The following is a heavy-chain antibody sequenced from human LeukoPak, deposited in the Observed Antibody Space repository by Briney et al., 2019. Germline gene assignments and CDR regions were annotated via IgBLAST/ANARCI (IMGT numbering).Heavy chain of an antibody. V-gene: IGHV3-23*01. CDR3: AKDAAYYYDSSGPGDY. D-gene: IGHD3-22*01. CDR1: GFTFSSYA. Sequence: PGGSLRLSCAASGFTFSSYAMSWVRQAPGKGLEWVSAISGSGGSTYYADSVKGRFTISRDNSKNTLYLQTNSLRAEDTAVYYCAKDAAYYYDSSGPGDYWGQGTLVTVSS. CDR2: ISGSGGST. J-gene: IGHJ4*02.